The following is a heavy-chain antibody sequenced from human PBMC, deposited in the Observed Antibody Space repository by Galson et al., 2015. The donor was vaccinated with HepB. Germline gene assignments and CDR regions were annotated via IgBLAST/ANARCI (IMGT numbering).Heavy chain of an antibody. CDR2: IYPGDSDT. CDR3: ASLGYCSGGSCYKGEDYYGMDV. J-gene: IGHJ6*02. V-gene: IGHV5-51*03. Sequence: QSGAEVKKPGESLKISCKGFGYSLTTYWIGWVRQMPGKGLEWMGIIYPGDSDTKYSPSLQGQVTITVDKSISTAYLQWSSLKASDTAMYYCASLGYCSGGSCYKGEDYYGMDVWGQGTTVTVSS. D-gene: IGHD2-15*01. CDR1: GYSLTTYW.